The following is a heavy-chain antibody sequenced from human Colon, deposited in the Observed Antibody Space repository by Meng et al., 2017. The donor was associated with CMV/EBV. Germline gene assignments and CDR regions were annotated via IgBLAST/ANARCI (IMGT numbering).Heavy chain of an antibody. CDR1: GYPFTNYD. V-gene: IGHV1-8*01. CDR3: AREDFTTSSYDF. D-gene: IGHD3/OR15-3a*01. J-gene: IGHJ4*02. CDR2: MNPNSGET. Sequence: ASVKVSCKASGYPFTNYDINWVRQATGQGLEWMGWMNPNSGETGFAQKFQGRITMTRDTSISTAYLELSTLKSEDTALYYCAREDFTTSSYDFWGQGTLVTVSS.